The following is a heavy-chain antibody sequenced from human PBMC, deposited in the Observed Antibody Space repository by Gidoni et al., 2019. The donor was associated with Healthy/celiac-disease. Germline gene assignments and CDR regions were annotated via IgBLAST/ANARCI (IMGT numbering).Heavy chain of an antibody. CDR3: ARLYYDFWSGLWFDP. D-gene: IGHD3-3*01. CDR2: IYYSGST. J-gene: IGHJ5*02. V-gene: IGHV4-39*01. Sequence: QLQLQESGPGLVKPSETLSLTCTVSGGSISSSSYYWGWIRQPPGKGLEWIGSIYYSGSTYYNPSLKSRVTISVDTSKNQFSLKLSSVTAADTAVYYCARLYYDFWSGLWFDPWGQGTLVTVSS. CDR1: GGSISSSSYY.